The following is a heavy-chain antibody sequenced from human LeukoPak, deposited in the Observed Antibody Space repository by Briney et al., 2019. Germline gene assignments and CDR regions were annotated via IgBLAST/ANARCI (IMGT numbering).Heavy chain of an antibody. J-gene: IGHJ4*02. CDR2: ISGSGGST. Sequence: GGSLRLSCAASGFTFSSYWMHWVRQAPGKGLEWVSAISGSGGSTYYADSVKGRFTISRDNSKNTLYLQMNSLRAEDTAVYYCAKGLRFLEWLLFTPFDYWGQGTLVTVSS. CDR1: GFTFSSYW. CDR3: AKGLRFLEWLLFTPFDY. D-gene: IGHD3-3*01. V-gene: IGHV3-23*01.